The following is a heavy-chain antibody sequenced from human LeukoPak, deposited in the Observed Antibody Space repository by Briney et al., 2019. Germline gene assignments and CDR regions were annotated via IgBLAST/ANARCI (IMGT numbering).Heavy chain of an antibody. V-gene: IGHV3-9*01. CDR2: ISWNSGSI. D-gene: IGHD1-26*01. Sequence: GRSLRLSCAASGFTFDDYAMHWVRLAPGKGLEWVSGISWNSGSIGYADSVKGRFTISRDNAKNSLYLQMNSLRAEDTALYYCAKDIGSVGATDFDYWGQGTLVTVSS. CDR3: AKDIGSVGATDFDY. J-gene: IGHJ4*02. CDR1: GFTFDDYA.